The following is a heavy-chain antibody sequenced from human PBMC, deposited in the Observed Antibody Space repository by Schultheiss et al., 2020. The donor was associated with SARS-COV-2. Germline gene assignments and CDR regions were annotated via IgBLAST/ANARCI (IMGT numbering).Heavy chain of an antibody. Sequence: GGSLRLSCSASGFTFSSYAMHWVRQAPGKGLEYVSAISSNGGSTYYADSVKGRFTISRDNSKNTLYLQMSSLRAEDTAVYHCARGFGSPYSNGWYDYWGQGTLVTVSS. J-gene: IGHJ4*02. V-gene: IGHV3-64*04. CDR2: ISSNGGST. CDR1: GFTFSSYA. D-gene: IGHD6-19*01. CDR3: ARGFGSPYSNGWYDY.